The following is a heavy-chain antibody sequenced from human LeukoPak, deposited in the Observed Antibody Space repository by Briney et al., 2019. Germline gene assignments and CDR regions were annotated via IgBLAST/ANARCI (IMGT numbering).Heavy chain of an antibody. V-gene: IGHV3-53*01. CDR3: ARRPGN. D-gene: IGHD1-14*01. CDR1: GSTFDDYA. J-gene: IGHJ4*02. CDR2: IYSGGAI. Sequence: PGGSLRLSGAASGSTFDDYAMHWVQQAPGKGLEWVSLIYSGGAIRYADSVKGRFTISRDSSKNTLFLQMNDLTVEDTARYYCARRPGNWGQGILVTVSS.